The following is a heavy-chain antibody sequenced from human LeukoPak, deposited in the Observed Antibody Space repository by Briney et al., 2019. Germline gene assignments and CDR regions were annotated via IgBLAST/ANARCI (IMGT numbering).Heavy chain of an antibody. CDR3: VKSGCSTSSDVDY. D-gene: IGHD6-6*01. V-gene: IGHV3-64D*09. J-gene: IGHJ4*02. CDR1: GLIFSSYA. Sequence: GGSLRLSCSASGLIFSSYAMHWVRQAPGKGLEFVSSINSNGRSTYHADSVKGRFTISRDNSKNTLYLQMRSLRVEDTAVYYCVKSGCSTSSDVDYWGQGTLVTVSS. CDR2: INSNGRST.